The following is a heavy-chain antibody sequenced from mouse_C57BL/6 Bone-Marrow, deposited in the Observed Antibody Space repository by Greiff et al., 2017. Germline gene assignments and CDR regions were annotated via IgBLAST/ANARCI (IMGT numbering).Heavy chain of an antibody. V-gene: IGHV14-4*01. Sequence: VQLQQSGAELVRPGASVKLSCTASGFNIKDDYMHWVKQRPEQGLEWIGWIDPENGDTEYASKFQGKATITADTSSNTAYLQLSSLTSEDTAVYYCTADYDGSSYEKADYWGQGTTLTVSS. CDR2: IDPENGDT. CDR3: TADYDGSSYEKADY. CDR1: GFNIKDDY. D-gene: IGHD1-1*01. J-gene: IGHJ2*01.